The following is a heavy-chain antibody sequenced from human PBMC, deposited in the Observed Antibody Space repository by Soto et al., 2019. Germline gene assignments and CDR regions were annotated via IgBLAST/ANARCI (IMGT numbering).Heavy chain of an antibody. CDR2: ISSSSSYI. Sequence: PGGSLRLPFAAAAITYSSYSINWVRLAPGKGLEWVSSISSSSSYIYYADSVKGRFTISRDNAKNSLYLQMNSLRAEDTAVYYCARHHHGDFDAFDIWGQGTMVTVSS. V-gene: IGHV3-21*01. D-gene: IGHD4-17*01. CDR3: ARHHHGDFDAFDI. CDR1: AITYSSYS. J-gene: IGHJ3*02.